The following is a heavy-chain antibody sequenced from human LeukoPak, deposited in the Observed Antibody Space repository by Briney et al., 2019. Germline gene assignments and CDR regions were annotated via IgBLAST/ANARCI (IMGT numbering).Heavy chain of an antibody. D-gene: IGHD6-13*01. V-gene: IGHV4-31*03. CDR2: IYYSGST. CDR3: ARERTAGDYFDC. CDR1: GGAISSGGYY. Sequence: SETLCLTCTVSGGAISSGGYYWSWIRQYPGKGLGWIGNIYYSGSTYYNPSLKSRVTISVDTSKNQFSLKLSSVTAADTAVYYCARERTAGDYFDCWGQGALVTVSS. J-gene: IGHJ4*02.